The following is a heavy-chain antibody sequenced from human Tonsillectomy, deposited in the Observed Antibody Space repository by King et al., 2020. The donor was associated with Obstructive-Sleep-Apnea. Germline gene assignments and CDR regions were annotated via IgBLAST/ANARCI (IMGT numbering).Heavy chain of an antibody. CDR2: MNPNSGKP. Sequence: VQLVQSGAEVKKPGASVKVSCKASGYMFTTYDINWVRQATGQGLEWMGWMNPNSGKPGYAQKFQGRVTMTRNTAISTAHMELSNLRSDDTAVYYCARGRVEGSGWPYWYFELWGRGTLVTVSS. J-gene: IGHJ2*01. CDR1: GYMFTTYD. D-gene: IGHD6-25*01. CDR3: ARGRVEGSGWPYWYFEL. V-gene: IGHV1-8*01.